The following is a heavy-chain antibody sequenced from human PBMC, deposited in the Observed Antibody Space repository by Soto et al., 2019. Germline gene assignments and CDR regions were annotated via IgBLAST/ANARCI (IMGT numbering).Heavy chain of an antibody. J-gene: IGHJ5*02. CDR3: ARGRGTLRYWFDL. CDR2: IIPIFGTA. V-gene: IGHV1-69*05. Sequence: ASVKVSCKASGGTFSSYAISWVRQAPGQGLEWMGGIIPIFGTANYAQKFQGRVTMTTDASTSTAYMELSSLRSEDTAVYYCARGRGTLRYWFDLWGQGTLVTVSS. CDR1: GGTFSSYA. D-gene: IGHD5-12*01.